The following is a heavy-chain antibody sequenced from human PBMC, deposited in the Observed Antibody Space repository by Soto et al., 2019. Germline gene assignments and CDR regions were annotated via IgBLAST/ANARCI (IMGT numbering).Heavy chain of an antibody. CDR2: INHSGST. Sequence: SETLSLTCAVYGGSFSGYYWSWIRQPPGKGLEWIGEINHSGSTNYNPSLKSRVTISVDTSKNQFSLKLSSVTAADTAVYYCARGQYSSGWYGSTFDPWGQGTLVTVSS. CDR3: ARGQYSSGWYGSTFDP. V-gene: IGHV4-34*01. J-gene: IGHJ5*02. CDR1: GGSFSGYY. D-gene: IGHD6-19*01.